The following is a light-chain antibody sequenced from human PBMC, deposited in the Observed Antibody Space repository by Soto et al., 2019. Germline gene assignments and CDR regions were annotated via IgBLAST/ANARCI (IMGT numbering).Light chain of an antibody. CDR2: AAS. CDR1: QGINTF. J-gene: IGKJ4*01. Sequence: IQLTQSPSSLSASVGDRVTIPCRASQGINTFLAWYQQKAGKAPKLLIYAASTLQSGVPSRFSGSGSGTDFTLTISCLQSEDFATYYCQQYYSYPLTFGGGTKVDIK. V-gene: IGKV1-9*01. CDR3: QQYYSYPLT.